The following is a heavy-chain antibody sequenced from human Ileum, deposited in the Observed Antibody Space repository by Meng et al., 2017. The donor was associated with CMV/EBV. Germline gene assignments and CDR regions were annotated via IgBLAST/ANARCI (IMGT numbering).Heavy chain of an antibody. Sequence: CVASDFTLNGAWMNWVRQAPGKGLEWVGRVKSASAGGAADAAAPVKGRFTVSRDDSRKTVHLQMDNLKIEDTAVYYCTTGWDQYFDFWGQGALVTVSS. J-gene: IGHJ4*02. CDR3: TTGWDQYFDF. CDR2: VKSASAGGAA. D-gene: IGHD1-26*01. V-gene: IGHV3-15*07. CDR1: DFTLNGAW.